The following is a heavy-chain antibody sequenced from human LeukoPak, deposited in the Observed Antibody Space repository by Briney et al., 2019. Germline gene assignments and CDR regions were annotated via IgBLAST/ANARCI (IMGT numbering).Heavy chain of an antibody. V-gene: IGHV3-33*01. Sequence: PGGSLRLSCAASGFTFSSYGMHWVRQAPGKGLEWVAVIWYDGSNKYYADSVKGRFTISRDNSKNTLYLQMNSLRAEDTAVYYCARDSTILGVVASVDYWGQGTLVTVSS. CDR3: ARDSTILGVVASVDY. J-gene: IGHJ4*02. CDR1: GFTFSSYG. D-gene: IGHD3-3*01. CDR2: IWYDGSNK.